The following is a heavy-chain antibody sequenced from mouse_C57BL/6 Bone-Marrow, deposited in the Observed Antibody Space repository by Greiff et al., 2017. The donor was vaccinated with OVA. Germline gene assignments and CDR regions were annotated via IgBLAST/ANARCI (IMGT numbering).Heavy chain of an antibody. Sequence: EVQLQQSGPELVKPGASVKMSCKASGYTFTDYNMHWVKQSHGKSLEWIGYINPNNGGTSYNQKFKGKATLTVNKSSSTAYMELRSLTSADSAVYYCARGITTVVQDYAMDYWGQGTSVTVSS. D-gene: IGHD1-1*01. CDR3: ARGITTVVQDYAMDY. CDR2: INPNNGGT. J-gene: IGHJ4*01. CDR1: GYTFTDYN. V-gene: IGHV1-22*01.